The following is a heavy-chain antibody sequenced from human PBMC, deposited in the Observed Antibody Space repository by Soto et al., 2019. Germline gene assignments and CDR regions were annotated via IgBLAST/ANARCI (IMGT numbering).Heavy chain of an antibody. Sequence: QVQLVQSGAEVKKPGASVKVSCKASGYTFTAYPVHWVRQAPGQRLEWMGWINGANGDTGYSQKFPGSVTVTRDTSSNTVYMELSSLTSEDTAVYYCARKDYYGAGIYYFDHWGQGTLVTVSS. D-gene: IGHD3-10*01. CDR1: GYTFTAYP. CDR3: ARKDYYGAGIYYFDH. J-gene: IGHJ4*02. V-gene: IGHV1-3*01. CDR2: INGANGDT.